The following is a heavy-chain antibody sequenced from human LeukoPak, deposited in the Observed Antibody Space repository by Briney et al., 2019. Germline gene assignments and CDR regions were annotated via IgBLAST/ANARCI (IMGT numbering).Heavy chain of an antibody. CDR3: ARGQDTVTYPTYYYYYYGMDV. D-gene: IGHD4-11*01. J-gene: IGHJ6*02. Sequence: GGSLRLSCAASGFTFSSYWMSWVRQAPGKGLEWVANIKQDGSEKYYVDSVKGRFTISRDNAKNSLYLQMNSLRAEDTAVYYCARGQDTVTYPTYYYYYYGMDVWGQGTTVTVSS. CDR1: GFTFSSYW. V-gene: IGHV3-7*01. CDR2: IKQDGSEK.